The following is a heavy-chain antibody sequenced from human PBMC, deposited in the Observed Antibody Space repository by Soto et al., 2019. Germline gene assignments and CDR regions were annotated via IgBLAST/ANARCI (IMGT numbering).Heavy chain of an antibody. D-gene: IGHD3-10*01. CDR2: FKWNSGDV. CDR1: GFTFGDYA. J-gene: IGHJ6*02. V-gene: IGHV3-9*01. Sequence: GGSLRLSCAASGFTFGDYAMHWVRQVPGKGLEWVSGFKWNSGDVGYADSVKGRFTISRENAKNSLYLQMNSLRPEDTAVYYCAKDRSSGSPYYGMDFWGQGTRVTVS. CDR3: AKDRSSGSPYYGMDF.